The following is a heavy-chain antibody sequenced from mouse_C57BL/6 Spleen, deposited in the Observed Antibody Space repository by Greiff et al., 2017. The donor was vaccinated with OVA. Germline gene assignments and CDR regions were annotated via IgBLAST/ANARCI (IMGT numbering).Heavy chain of an antibody. V-gene: IGHV1-19*01. CDR3: ARSGYYASMAMDY. J-gene: IGHJ4*01. CDR2: INPYNGGT. Sequence: VHVKQSGPVLVKPGASVKMSCKASGYTFTDYYMNWVKQSHGKSLEWIGVINPYNGGTSYNQKFKGKATLTVDKSSSTAYMELNSLTSEDSAVYYCARSGYYASMAMDYWGQGTSVTVSS. CDR1: GYTFTDYY. D-gene: IGHD2-3*01.